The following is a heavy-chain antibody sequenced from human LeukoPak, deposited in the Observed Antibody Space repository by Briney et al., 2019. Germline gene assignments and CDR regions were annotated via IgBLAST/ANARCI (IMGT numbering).Heavy chain of an antibody. D-gene: IGHD5-12*01. CDR1: GFTFSTYW. CDR3: AKETGYDVDLDY. Sequence: GGSLRLSCVGSGFTFSTYWMHWVRQAPGRGLVWVSGINTDGGTTSYADSVKGRFTISRDNAKNTLYLQMSSLRAEDTALYYCAKETGYDVDLDYWGQGALVTVSS. J-gene: IGHJ4*02. CDR2: INTDGGTT. V-gene: IGHV3-74*01.